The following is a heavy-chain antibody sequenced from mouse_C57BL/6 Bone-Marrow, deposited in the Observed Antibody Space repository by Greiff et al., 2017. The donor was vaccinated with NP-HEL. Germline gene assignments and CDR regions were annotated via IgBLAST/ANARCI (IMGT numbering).Heavy chain of an antibody. V-gene: IGHV1-81*01. J-gene: IGHJ2*01. CDR3: ARGDGYYDYFDY. D-gene: IGHD2-3*01. Sequence: VKLQQSGAELARPGASVKLSCKASGYTFTSYGISWVKQRTGQGLEWIGEIYPRSGNTYYNEKFKGKATLTADKSSSTAYMELRSLTSEDSAVYFCARGDGYYDYFDYWGQGTTLTVSS. CDR2: IYPRSGNT. CDR1: GYTFTSYG.